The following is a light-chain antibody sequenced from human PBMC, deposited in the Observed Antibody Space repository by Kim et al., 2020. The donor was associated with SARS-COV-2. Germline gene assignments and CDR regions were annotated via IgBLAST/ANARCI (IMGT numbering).Light chain of an antibody. V-gene: IGKV1-9*01. J-gene: IGKJ4*01. CDR3: QQLNSYPLT. CDR2: AAS. Sequence: IQLTQSPSSLSASVGDRVTITCRASQGISSYLAWYQQKPGKAPKLLIYAASTLRSGVPSRFSGSGSGTDFTLTISSLQPEDFATYSCQQLNSYPLTFGGGTKVDIK. CDR1: QGISSY.